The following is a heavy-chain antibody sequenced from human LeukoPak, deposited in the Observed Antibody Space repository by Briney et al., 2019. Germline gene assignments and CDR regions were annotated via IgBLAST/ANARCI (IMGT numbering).Heavy chain of an antibody. Sequence: SETLSLTCTVAGGSISSYYWSWIRQPPGKGLEWIGYIYYSGTTDYNPSLKSRVTISVDTSKNQFSLKLSSVAAADTAVYYCARDRSEFDYWGQGTLVTVSS. J-gene: IGHJ4*02. CDR3: ARDRSEFDY. CDR2: IYYSGTT. V-gene: IGHV4-59*01. CDR1: GGSISSYY.